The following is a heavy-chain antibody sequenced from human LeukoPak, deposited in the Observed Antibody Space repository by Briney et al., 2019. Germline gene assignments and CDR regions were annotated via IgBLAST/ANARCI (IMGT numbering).Heavy chain of an antibody. V-gene: IGHV1-69*04. CDR1: GGTFSSYA. J-gene: IGHJ4*02. CDR3: ATDGLDYDILNDAVVGY. CDR2: IIPILGIA. D-gene: IGHD3-9*01. Sequence: GASVKVSCKASGGTFSSYAIGWVRQAPGQGLEWMGRIIPILGIANYAQKFQGRVTITADKSTSTAYMELSSLRSEDTAVYYCATDGLDYDILNDAVVGYWGQGTLVTVSS.